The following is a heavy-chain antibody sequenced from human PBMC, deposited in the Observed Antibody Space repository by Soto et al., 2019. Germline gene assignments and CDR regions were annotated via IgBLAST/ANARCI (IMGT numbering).Heavy chain of an antibody. Sequence: GGSLRLSCAASGFTFGNAWMSWVRQAPGKGLEWVGRIKSKTDGGTTDYAAPVKGRFTISRDDSKNTLYLQMNSLKTEDTAVYYCTTSRITIFGVVTLIDYWGQGTLVTVSS. J-gene: IGHJ4*02. CDR1: GFTFGNAW. CDR3: TTSRITIFGVVTLIDY. CDR2: IKSKTDGGTT. V-gene: IGHV3-15*01. D-gene: IGHD3-3*01.